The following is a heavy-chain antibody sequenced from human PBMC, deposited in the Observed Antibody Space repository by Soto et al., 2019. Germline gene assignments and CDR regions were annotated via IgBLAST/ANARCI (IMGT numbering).Heavy chain of an antibody. D-gene: IGHD6-6*01. CDR3: ARLSIAARRSYAFDI. Sequence: TLSLTCTVSCGSISRGDYYWSWIRQPPGKGLEWIGYIYYSGSTYYNPSLKSRVTISVDTSKNQFSLKLSSVTAADTAVYYCARLSIAARRSYAFDIWGQGTMVTVSS. J-gene: IGHJ3*02. CDR2: IYYSGST. CDR1: CGSISRGDYY. V-gene: IGHV4-30-4*01.